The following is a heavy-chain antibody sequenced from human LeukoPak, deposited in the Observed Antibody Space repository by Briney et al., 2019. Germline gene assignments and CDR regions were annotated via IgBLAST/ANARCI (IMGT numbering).Heavy chain of an antibody. J-gene: IGHJ4*02. D-gene: IGHD6-13*01. CDR1: GFTFSNYA. V-gene: IGHV3-30-3*01. CDR2: ITKDGTNK. Sequence: GGSLRLSCAASGFTFSNYAIHWVRQAPGKGLEWAALITKDGTNKYYPDSVRGRFTISRDNSKNTLYLQMNSLRAEDTAVYYCAILGYSSSVFDCWGQGTLVTVSS. CDR3: AILGYSSSVFDC.